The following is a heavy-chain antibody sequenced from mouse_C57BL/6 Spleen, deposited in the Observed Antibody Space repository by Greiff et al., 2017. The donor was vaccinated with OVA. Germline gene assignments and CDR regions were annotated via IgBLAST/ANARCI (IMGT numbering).Heavy chain of an antibody. CDR2: IYPGDGDT. CDR3: ARCGYHYAMDY. Sequence: VQLQQSGPELVKPGASVKISCKASGYAFSSSWMNWVKQRPGKGLEWIGRIYPGDGDTNYNGKFKGRAMLTAGKSSSTAYMQLSSLTSENSAVYFCARCGYHYAMDYWGQGTSVTVSS. D-gene: IGHD2-2*01. J-gene: IGHJ4*01. CDR1: GYAFSSSW. V-gene: IGHV1-82*01.